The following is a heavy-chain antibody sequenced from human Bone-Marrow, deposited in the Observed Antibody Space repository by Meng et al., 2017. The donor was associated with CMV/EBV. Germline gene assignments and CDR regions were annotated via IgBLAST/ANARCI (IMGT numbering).Heavy chain of an antibody. V-gene: IGHV3-72*01. CDR3: ARDGSGGLGY. Sequence: GESLKISCAASGFTFNNAWMSWVRQAPGKGLEWVGRTRNKANSYTTEYAASVKGRFTISRDDSKNSLYLQMNSLKTEDTAVYYCARDGSGGLGYWGQGTLVTVSS. J-gene: IGHJ4*02. D-gene: IGHD1-26*01. CDR1: GFTFNNAW. CDR2: TRNKANSYTT.